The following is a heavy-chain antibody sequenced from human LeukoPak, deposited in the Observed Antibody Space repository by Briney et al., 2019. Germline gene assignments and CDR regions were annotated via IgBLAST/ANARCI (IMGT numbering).Heavy chain of an antibody. D-gene: IGHD6-13*01. CDR2: IWYEGSDK. V-gene: IGHV3-30*02. J-gene: IGHJ4*02. CDR1: GFTFSGYG. Sequence: GGSLRLSCAASGFTFSGYGMHWVRQAPGKGLEWVSFIWYEGSDKYYADSVKGRFTISRDDSKNTLYLQMNSLRVEDTAVYYCASIAAAGTEEFDYWGQGTLVTVSS. CDR3: ASIAAAGTEEFDY.